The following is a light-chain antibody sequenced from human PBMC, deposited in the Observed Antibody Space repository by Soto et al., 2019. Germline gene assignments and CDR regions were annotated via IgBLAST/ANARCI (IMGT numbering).Light chain of an antibody. CDR3: KQYNNYWT. V-gene: IGKV1-5*01. Sequence: TQSPGTLSLSPGERATLSCRASQSVSSSYLAWYQQKPGKAPKLLIYDASSLESGVPSRFSGSGSATEFTLTISSLQPDDFATYYCKQYNNYWTVGQGTKVDIK. J-gene: IGKJ1*01. CDR2: DAS. CDR1: QSVSSS.